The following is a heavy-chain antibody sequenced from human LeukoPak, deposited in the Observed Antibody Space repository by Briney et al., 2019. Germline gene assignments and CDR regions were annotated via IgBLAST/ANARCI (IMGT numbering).Heavy chain of an antibody. V-gene: IGHV4-39*01. J-gene: IGHJ4*02. CDR3: ARHSSHYYFDY. CDR2: IYYSGST. D-gene: IGHD6-13*01. Sequence: TASETLSLTCTVSGGSISSSSYYWGWIRQPPGKGLEWIGSIYYSGSTYYNPSLKSRVTISVDTSKNQFSLKLSSVTAADTAVYYCARHSSHYYFDYWGQGTLVTVSS. CDR1: GGSISSSSYY.